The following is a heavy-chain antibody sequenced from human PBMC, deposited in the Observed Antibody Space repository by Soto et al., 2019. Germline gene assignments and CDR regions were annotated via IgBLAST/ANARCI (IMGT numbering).Heavy chain of an antibody. J-gene: IGHJ4*02. CDR2: IYYSGST. Sequence: SETLSLTCTVSGGSISSYYWSWIRQPPGKGLEWIGYIYYSGSTNYNPSLKSRVTISVDTSKNQFSLKLSSVTAADTAVYYCARGIRTVTPDYWGQGTLVTVPQ. D-gene: IGHD4-17*01. CDR3: ARGIRTVTPDY. CDR1: GGSISSYY. V-gene: IGHV4-59*01.